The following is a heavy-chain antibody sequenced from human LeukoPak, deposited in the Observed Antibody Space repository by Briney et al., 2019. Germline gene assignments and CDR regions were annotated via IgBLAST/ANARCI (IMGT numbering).Heavy chain of an antibody. V-gene: IGHV1-18*01. J-gene: IGHJ4*02. CDR3: ARGYSSGRDYYFDY. D-gene: IGHD6-19*01. Sequence: GASVKVSCKASGYTFTTYSVNWVRQAPGQGLEWMGWISDYSGNTNYAQKLQGRVTMTTDTSTSTAYMELRSLRSDDTAIYYCARGYSSGRDYYFDYWGQGTLVTVSS. CDR2: ISDYSGNT. CDR1: GYTFTTYS.